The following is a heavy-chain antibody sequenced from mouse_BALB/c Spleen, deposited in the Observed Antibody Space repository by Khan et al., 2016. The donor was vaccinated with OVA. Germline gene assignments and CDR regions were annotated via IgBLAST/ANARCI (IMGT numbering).Heavy chain of an antibody. D-gene: IGHD2-10*01. CDR1: GFSLTDYG. CDR3: ARQPYYHYYIMDY. V-gene: IGHV2-6-1*01. J-gene: IGHJ4*01. CDR2: VWSDGTT. Sequence: QVQLKESGPGLVAPSQSLFITCTISGFSLTDYGVHWVRQPPGKGLEWLVVVWSDGTTTYNSALKSRLSIIKDNSKSQIFLKMNSLQTDDTAMYYCARQPYYHYYIMDYWGQGTSVTVSS.